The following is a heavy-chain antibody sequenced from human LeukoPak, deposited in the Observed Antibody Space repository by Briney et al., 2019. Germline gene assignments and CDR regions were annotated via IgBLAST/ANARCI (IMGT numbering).Heavy chain of an antibody. CDR3: ARGKGGVRGVIHYYYYYGMGV. D-gene: IGHD3-10*01. J-gene: IGHJ6*04. CDR2: IYHRGST. Sequence: SETLSLTCAVSGGSISSGGYSWSWIRQPPGKGREWYGYIYHRGSTYYNPSLKSRVTISVDRSKNQFSLKLSSVTAADTAVYYCARGKGGVRGVIHYYYYYGMGVWGKGTTVTVSS. CDR1: GGSISSGGYS. V-gene: IGHV4-30-2*01.